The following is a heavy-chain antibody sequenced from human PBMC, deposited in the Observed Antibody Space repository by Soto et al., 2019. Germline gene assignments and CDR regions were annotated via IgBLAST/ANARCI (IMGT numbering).Heavy chain of an antibody. CDR1: GYTFTSYY. Sequence: QVQLVQSGAEVKKPGASVKVSCKASGYTFTSYYMHWVRQAPGQGLEWMGRINPSGGSTYAPKFQGRVNMTRDPSTRTVYMELSSLRSEDTAVYYCARVYCRGGRCYSIDSWGQGTLVTVSS. V-gene: IGHV1-46*03. CDR3: ARVYCRGGRCYSIDS. J-gene: IGHJ4*02. D-gene: IGHD2-15*01. CDR2: INPSGGST.